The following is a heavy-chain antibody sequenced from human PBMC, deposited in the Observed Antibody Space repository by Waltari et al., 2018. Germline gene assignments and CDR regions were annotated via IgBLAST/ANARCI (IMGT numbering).Heavy chain of an antibody. Sequence: EVQLLESGGGLVQPGGSLRLSCAASGFTFSSYAMSWVRQAPGKGLEWVAAISGSGGSTYYVDSVKGRFTISRDNSKNTLYLQMNSLRAEDTAVYYCAKGSGSHYGYFDYWGQGTLVTVSS. J-gene: IGHJ4*02. CDR2: ISGSGGST. V-gene: IGHV3-23*01. CDR1: GFTFSSYA. CDR3: AKGSGSHYGYFDY. D-gene: IGHD1-26*01.